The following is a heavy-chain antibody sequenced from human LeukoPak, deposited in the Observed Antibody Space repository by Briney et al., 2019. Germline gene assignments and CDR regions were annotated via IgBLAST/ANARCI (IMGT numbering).Heavy chain of an antibody. J-gene: IGHJ1*01. CDR3: ASYSSSLAYFQQ. D-gene: IGHD6-13*01. CDR2: IYYSGST. V-gene: IGHV4-59*01. Sequence: SQTLSLTCTVSGGSMRGYYWSWMRQPPGKGLEWIGYIYYSGSTNYNPSLKSRVDISVDTSKSQLSLKLSSVTAADTAVYYCASYSSSLAYFQQWGQGTLVTVSS. CDR1: GGSMRGYY.